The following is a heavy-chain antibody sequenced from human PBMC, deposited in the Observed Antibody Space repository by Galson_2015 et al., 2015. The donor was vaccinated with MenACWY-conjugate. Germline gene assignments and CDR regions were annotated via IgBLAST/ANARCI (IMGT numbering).Heavy chain of an antibody. CDR1: GCTFTSNW. Sequence: QSGAEVKKPGESLTISCKGSGCTFTSNWIGWVRQMPGKGLEWMGIIYPGDSDTRYTPSFQGHVTISADKSINTAYLQWGSLEASDTAMYYCARQGFGSSSLDYWGQGTLVTVSS. CDR3: ARQGFGSSSLDY. J-gene: IGHJ4*02. CDR2: IYPGDSDT. V-gene: IGHV5-51*01. D-gene: IGHD6-6*01.